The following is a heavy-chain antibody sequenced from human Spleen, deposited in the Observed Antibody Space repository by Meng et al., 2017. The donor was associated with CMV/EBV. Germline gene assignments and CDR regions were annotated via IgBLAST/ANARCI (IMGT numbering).Heavy chain of an antibody. Sequence: GGSLRLSCAASGFTFSTYWMSWVRQAPGKGLEWVANIKEDGSDKYYVDSVKGRFTLSRDNAKNSLYLQMNSLRAEDTAVYYCARDRMTTFEVGDYYSGTDVWGQGTTVTVSS. CDR1: GFTFSTYW. CDR2: IKEDGSDK. CDR3: ARDRMTTFEVGDYYSGTDV. J-gene: IGHJ6*02. V-gene: IGHV3-7*01. D-gene: IGHD3-10*02.